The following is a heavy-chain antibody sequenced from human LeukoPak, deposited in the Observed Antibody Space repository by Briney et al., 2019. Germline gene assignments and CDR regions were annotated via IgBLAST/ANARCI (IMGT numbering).Heavy chain of an antibody. CDR1: GFTFDDYA. Sequence: GRSLRLSCAASGFTFDDYAMHWVRQAPGKGLEWVSGISWNSDNIDYADSVRGRFTISRDNAKNSLYLQMYSLRPEDTAFYYCVKGTYYDSSGYYGFFSDYWGQGTLVTVSS. CDR2: ISWNSDNI. CDR3: VKGTYYDSSGYYGFFSDY. J-gene: IGHJ4*02. D-gene: IGHD3-22*01. V-gene: IGHV3-9*01.